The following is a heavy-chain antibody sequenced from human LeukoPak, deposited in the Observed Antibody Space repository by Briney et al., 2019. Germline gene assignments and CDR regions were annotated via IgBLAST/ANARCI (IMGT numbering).Heavy chain of an antibody. V-gene: IGHV3-7*01. J-gene: IGHJ4*02. CDR2: IKEDGSEK. D-gene: IGHD2-15*01. CDR1: GFTFSSYW. CDR3: ARIKMGSGGSCFDY. Sequence: GGSLRLSCAASGFTFSSYWMSWVRQAPGKGLEWEANIKEDGSEKYYVDSVKGRFTISRDNAKNSLYLQMNSLRAEDTAVYYCARIKMGSGGSCFDYWGQGTLVTVSS.